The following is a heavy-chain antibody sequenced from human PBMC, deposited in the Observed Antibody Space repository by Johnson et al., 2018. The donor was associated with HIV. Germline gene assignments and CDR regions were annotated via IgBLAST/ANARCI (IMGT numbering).Heavy chain of an antibody. CDR2: IYSGDNT. CDR3: ARVEPIRRAIDAFDI. Sequence: VQLVESGGGLIQPGGSLRLSCAASGFTVSINYMSWVRQAPGKGLEWVSVIYSGDNTFHADSVKGRFIISRDNSKNSLYLQLNSLRAEDTAVYYCARVEPIRRAIDAFDIWGQGTMVTVSS. J-gene: IGHJ3*02. CDR1: GFTVSINY. V-gene: IGHV3-53*01.